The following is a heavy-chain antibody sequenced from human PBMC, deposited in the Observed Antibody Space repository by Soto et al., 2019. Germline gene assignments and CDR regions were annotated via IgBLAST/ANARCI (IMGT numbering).Heavy chain of an antibody. CDR3: AKDDYDILTGYAAIDY. V-gene: IGHV3-23*01. D-gene: IGHD3-9*01. CDR2: ISGSGGST. CDR1: GFTFSSYA. Sequence: PGGSLRLSCAASGFTFSSYAMSWVRQAPGKGLEWVSAISGSGGSTYYADSVKGRFTISRDNSKNTLYLQMNSLRAEDTAVYYCAKDDYDILTGYAAIDYWGQGTLVTVSS. J-gene: IGHJ4*02.